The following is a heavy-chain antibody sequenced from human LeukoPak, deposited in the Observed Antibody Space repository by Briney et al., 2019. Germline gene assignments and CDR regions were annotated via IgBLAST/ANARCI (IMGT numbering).Heavy chain of an antibody. Sequence: SETLSLTCNVSGGSIRGYYWSWIRQPPGKGLEWIGYIYSSGSTNYNPPLKSRVTMSVDTSKTQYSLKVNSVTAADTAVYYCARVYDSGSQAYFYYMDVWGKGTTVTISS. CDR2: IYSSGST. CDR1: GGSIRGYY. D-gene: IGHD3-10*01. CDR3: ARVYDSGSQAYFYYMDV. J-gene: IGHJ6*03. V-gene: IGHV4-59*01.